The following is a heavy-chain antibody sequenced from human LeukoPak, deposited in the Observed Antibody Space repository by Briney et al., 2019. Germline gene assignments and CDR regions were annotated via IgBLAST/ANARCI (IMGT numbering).Heavy chain of an antibody. J-gene: IGHJ4*02. Sequence: GGSLRLSCAASEFSLSSYSMDWFRQTPGKGLEWISYISSSGRTVYYADSVEGRFTISRDNAKNSLYLQMNSLRAEDTAVYYCANEPPKGYSYGYNDYWGQGTLVTVSS. CDR2: ISSSGRTV. CDR3: ANEPPKGYSYGYNDY. CDR1: EFSLSSYS. V-gene: IGHV3-48*04. D-gene: IGHD5-18*01.